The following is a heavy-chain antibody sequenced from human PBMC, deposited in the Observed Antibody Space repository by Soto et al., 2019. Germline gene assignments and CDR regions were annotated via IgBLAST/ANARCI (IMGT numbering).Heavy chain of an antibody. D-gene: IGHD3-22*01. CDR3: ARGDSSGYSAFDY. V-gene: IGHV4-61*01. CDR2: IYYSGST. Sequence: QVQLQESGPGLVKPSETLSLTCTVSGGSVSSGSYYWSWIRQPPGKGLEWIGYIYYSGSTNYNPSLKSRVTISVDTSKNQFSLKLSSVTAADTAVYYCARGDSSGYSAFDYWGQGTLVTVSS. J-gene: IGHJ4*02. CDR1: GGSVSSGSYY.